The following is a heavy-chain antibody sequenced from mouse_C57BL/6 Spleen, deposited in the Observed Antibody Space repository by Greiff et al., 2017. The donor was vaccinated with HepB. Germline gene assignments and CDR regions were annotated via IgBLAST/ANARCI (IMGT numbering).Heavy chain of an antibody. V-gene: IGHV14-1*01. J-gene: IGHJ2*01. CDR2: IDPEDGDT. CDR1: GFNIKDYY. Sequence: EVQLQQSGAELVRPGASVKLSCTASGFNIKDYYMHWVKQRPEQGLEWIGRIDPEDGDTEYAPKFQGKATMTADTSSNTAYLQLSSLTSEDTAVYYCTPSAQATPYVDYWGQGTTLTVSS. D-gene: IGHD3-2*02. CDR3: TPSAQATPYVDY.